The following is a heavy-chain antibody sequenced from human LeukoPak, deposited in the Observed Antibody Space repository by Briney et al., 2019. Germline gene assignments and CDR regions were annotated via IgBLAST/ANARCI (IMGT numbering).Heavy chain of an antibody. D-gene: IGHD6-25*01. CDR1: GDSISSNNCY. J-gene: IGHJ4*02. V-gene: IGHV4-39*01. Sequence: SQTLSLTCTVSGDSISSNNCYWGWIRQPPGKGLEWIGPISYSGSTCYNPSLKSRVTMSVDTSKNQFSLKLSSVTAADTAMYYCAGSGRGGLKSGVDYWGQGTLVTVS. CDR2: ISYSGST. CDR3: AGSGRGGLKSGVDY.